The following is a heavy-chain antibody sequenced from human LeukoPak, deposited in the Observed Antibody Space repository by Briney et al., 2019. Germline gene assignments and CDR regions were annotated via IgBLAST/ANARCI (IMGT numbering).Heavy chain of an antibody. J-gene: IGHJ4*02. Sequence: ASVKVSCKVSGYTLTELSMHWVRQAPGKGLEWMGGFDPEDGETIYAQKFQGRVTMTEDTSTDTAYMELSSLRSEDTAVYYCATGREYCSGGSCYSFDYWGQGTLVTVSS. CDR3: ATGREYCSGGSCYSFDY. CDR1: GYTLTELS. V-gene: IGHV1-24*01. D-gene: IGHD2-15*01. CDR2: FDPEDGET.